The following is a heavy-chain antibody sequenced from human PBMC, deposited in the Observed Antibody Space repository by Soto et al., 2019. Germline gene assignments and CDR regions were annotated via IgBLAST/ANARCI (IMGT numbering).Heavy chain of an antibody. CDR2: IIPIFGTA. J-gene: IGHJ6*02. CDR3: ARDRXLPHGPIIYYYYYGMDV. Sequence: SVKVSCKASGGTFSSYAISWVRQAPGQGLEWMGGIIPIFGTANYAQKFQGRVTITADESTSTAYMELSSLRSEDTAVYYCARDRXLPHGPIIYYYYYGMDVWGQGTTVTVSS. D-gene: IGHD1-7*01. CDR1: GGTFSSYA. V-gene: IGHV1-69*13.